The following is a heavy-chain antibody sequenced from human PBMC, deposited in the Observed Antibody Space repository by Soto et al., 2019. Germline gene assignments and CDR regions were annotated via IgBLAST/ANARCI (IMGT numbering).Heavy chain of an antibody. J-gene: IGHJ1*01. D-gene: IGHD4-17*01. CDR2: IYWDDDK. Sequence: QITLKESGHTLVQPTQTLTLTCTFSGFSLSNSGVGVGWILLPPGKALEWLAVIYWDDDKRYSPFLKSRLAITKDTSKNQVVLTMTNIDPVDTATYYGAHRRSTVSKAEYFQHWGQGTLVTVSS. CDR1: GFSLSNSGVG. V-gene: IGHV2-5*02. CDR3: AHRRSTVSKAEYFQH.